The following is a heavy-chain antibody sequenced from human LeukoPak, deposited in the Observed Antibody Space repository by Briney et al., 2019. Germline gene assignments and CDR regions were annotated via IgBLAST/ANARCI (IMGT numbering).Heavy chain of an antibody. D-gene: IGHD3-3*01. CDR2: IYPGDSES. CDR3: ARDPSYDGGWFDL. CDR1: GYSFTTYW. J-gene: IGHJ5*02. Sequence: GESLKISWQGSGYSFTTYWIGWGRQLPGKGLEWMGIIYPGDSESRYSPSFQGQVTFSADKSINTAYLQWSSLKASDTAMYYCARDPSYDGGWFDLWGQGTLVTVSS. V-gene: IGHV5-51*01.